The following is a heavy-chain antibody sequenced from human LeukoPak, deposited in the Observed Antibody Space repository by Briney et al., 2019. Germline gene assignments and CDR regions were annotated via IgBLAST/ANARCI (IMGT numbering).Heavy chain of an antibody. CDR1: GYTFTSYA. D-gene: IGHD6-19*01. CDR2: IIPIFGTA. J-gene: IGHJ4*02. CDR3: AREKPGIAVAGTRALDY. V-gene: IGHV1-69*06. Sequence: GASVKVSCKASGYTFTSYAMNWVRQAPGQGLEWMGGIIPIFGTANYAQKFQGRVTITADKSTSTAYMELSSLRSEDTAVYYCAREKPGIAVAGTRALDYWGQGTLVTVSS.